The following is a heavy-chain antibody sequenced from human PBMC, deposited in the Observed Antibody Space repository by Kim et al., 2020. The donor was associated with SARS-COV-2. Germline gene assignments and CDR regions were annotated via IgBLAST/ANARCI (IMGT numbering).Heavy chain of an antibody. CDR1: GGSFSSTNYY. J-gene: IGHJ5*02. D-gene: IGHD6-6*01. V-gene: IGHV4-39*01. Sequence: SETLSLTCTVSGGSFSSTNYYWGWIRQPPGKGLEWIGSIYNSGNTYYNPSLKSRVTISVDTSKNQFSLKLSSVTAADTAVYYCARRGGSSAKYNWFDPWG. CDR3: ARRGGSSAKYNWFDP. CDR2: IYNSGNT.